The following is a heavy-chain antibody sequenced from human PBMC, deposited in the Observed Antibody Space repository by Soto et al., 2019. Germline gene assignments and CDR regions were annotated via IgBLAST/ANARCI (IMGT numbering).Heavy chain of an antibody. Sequence: QVPLVQSGGEVKKPGASVKVSCKASGYTFNRHGSTWVRQAPGQGLEWMGWISGYNGDINYEQKFQGRVTLSSDTLTSTVYLELKSLRFDDTAVYYCARVRIVGAREIDFWGQGTVVTVSS. V-gene: IGHV1-18*04. CDR3: ARVRIVGAREIDF. D-gene: IGHD1-26*01. CDR1: GYTFNRHG. CDR2: ISGYNGDI. J-gene: IGHJ4*02.